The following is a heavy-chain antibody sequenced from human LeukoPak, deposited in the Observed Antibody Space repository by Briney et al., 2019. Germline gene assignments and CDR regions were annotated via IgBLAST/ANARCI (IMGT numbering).Heavy chain of an antibody. D-gene: IGHD2-2*01. V-gene: IGHV3-23*01. Sequence: GGSLRLSCAASGFTFSSYAMSWVRQAPGKGLEWVSVISGSGTNTYYADSVKGRFTISRDNSKNALYLQMNSLRAEDTALYYCVKHSAPVLAAARFDYWGQGNLVTVSS. CDR1: GFTFSSYA. CDR2: ISGSGTNT. CDR3: VKHSAPVLAAARFDY. J-gene: IGHJ4*02.